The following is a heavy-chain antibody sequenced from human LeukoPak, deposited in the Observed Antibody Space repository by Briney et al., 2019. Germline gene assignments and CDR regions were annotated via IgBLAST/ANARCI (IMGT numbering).Heavy chain of an antibody. V-gene: IGHV3-30-3*01. CDR2: ASYDGSNK. J-gene: IGHJ4*02. D-gene: IGHD1-26*01. Sequence: GGSLRLSCAASGFSFSSYALHWVRQAPGKGLEWVAVASYDGSNKYYADSVKGRFTISRDNSKNTLYLQMNSLRAEDTAVYYCAKDGGSYYSGEIDYWGQGTLVTVSS. CDR3: AKDGGSYYSGEIDY. CDR1: GFSFSSYA.